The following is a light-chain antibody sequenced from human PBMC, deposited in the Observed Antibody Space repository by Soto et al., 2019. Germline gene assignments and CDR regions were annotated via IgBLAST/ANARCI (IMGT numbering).Light chain of an antibody. J-gene: IGLJ2*01. CDR3: SSYTSSSTLVV. V-gene: IGLV2-14*01. CDR2: DVS. Sequence: QSVLTQPASVSGSPGQSITISCTGTSSDVGGYNYVSWYQQHPGKAPKLMIYDVSNRPSGVSNRFSGSKSDNTASLTISGLQAEDEADYYCSSYTSSSTLVVFGRGTKLTVL. CDR1: SSDVGGYNY.